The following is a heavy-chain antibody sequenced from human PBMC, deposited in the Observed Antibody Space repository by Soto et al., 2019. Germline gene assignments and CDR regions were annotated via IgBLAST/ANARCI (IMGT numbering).Heavy chain of an antibody. CDR1: GGTFSSYA. Sequence: QVQLVQSGAEVKKPGSSVKVSCKASGGTFSSYAISWVRQAPGQGLEWMGGIIPISGTANYAQKFQGRGTITADESTSTAYMELSSLRSEDTAVDYCARSQGSSTSLTIYYYYYYGMDVWGQGTTVTVSS. CDR2: IIPISGTA. D-gene: IGHD2-2*01. J-gene: IGHJ6*02. CDR3: ARSQGSSTSLTIYYYYYYGMDV. V-gene: IGHV1-69*01.